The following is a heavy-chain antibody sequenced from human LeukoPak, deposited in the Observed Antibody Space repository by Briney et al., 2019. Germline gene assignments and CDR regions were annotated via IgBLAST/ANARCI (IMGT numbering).Heavy chain of an antibody. D-gene: IGHD4-17*01. CDR1: GFTFDDYA. CDR2: ISWNSGSI. Sequence: PGGSLRLSCAASGFTFDDYAMHWVRQAPGKGLEWVSGISWNSGSIGYADSVKGRFTISRDNAKNSLYLQMNSLRAEDTALYYCAKVAGPMTTVTTGWFDLWGQGTLVTVSS. CDR3: AKVAGPMTTVTTGWFDL. V-gene: IGHV3-9*01. J-gene: IGHJ5*02.